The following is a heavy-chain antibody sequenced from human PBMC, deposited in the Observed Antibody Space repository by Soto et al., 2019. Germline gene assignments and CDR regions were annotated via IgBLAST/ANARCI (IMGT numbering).Heavy chain of an antibody. J-gene: IGHJ4*02. D-gene: IGHD6-19*01. Sequence: VQLVESGGGVVQPGRSLRLSCAASGFTFSDYAMHWVSQAPGKGLEWVAVVSHDGRNTHYADSVKGRLTISRDSSKNTVSLEMTSLRAEDTAVYYCAKGGRQCLVTSYFNYWGQGALVTVSS. CDR2: VSHDGRNT. CDR1: GFTFSDYA. V-gene: IGHV3-30*18. CDR3: AKGGRQCLVTSYFNY.